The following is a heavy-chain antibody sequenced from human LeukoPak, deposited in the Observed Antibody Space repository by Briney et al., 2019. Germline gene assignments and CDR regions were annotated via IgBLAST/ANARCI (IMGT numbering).Heavy chain of an antibody. CDR1: GGTFSSYA. D-gene: IGHD6-13*01. J-gene: IGHJ6*04. V-gene: IGHV1-69*01. CDR3: ARDGKAAAGPNGGMDV. CDR2: IIPIFGTA. Sequence: SVKVSCKASGGTFSSYAISWVRQAPGQGLEWMGGIIPIFGTANYAQKFQGRVTITADESTSTAYMELSSLRSEDTAVYYCARDGKAAAGPNGGMDVWGKGTTVTVSS.